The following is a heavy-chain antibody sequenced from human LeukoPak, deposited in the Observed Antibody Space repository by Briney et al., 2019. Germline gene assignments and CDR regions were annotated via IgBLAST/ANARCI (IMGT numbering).Heavy chain of an antibody. J-gene: IGHJ3*02. D-gene: IGHD3-16*01. CDR1: GGSISSGGYY. CDR3: ARGGGGHDAFDI. V-gene: IGHV4-31*03. Sequence: SETLSLTCTVSGGSISSGGYYCSWIRQHPGKGLEWIGYIYYSGSTYYNPSLKSRVNISVDTSKNQFSLKLSSVTAADTAVYYCARGGGGHDAFDIWGQGTMITVSS. CDR2: IYYSGST.